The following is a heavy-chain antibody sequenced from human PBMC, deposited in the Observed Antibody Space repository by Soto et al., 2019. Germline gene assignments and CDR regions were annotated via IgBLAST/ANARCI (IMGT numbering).Heavy chain of an antibody. CDR3: ARRSVYGDSLTLHYYYYMDV. Sequence: SETLSLTCTVSGGSISSYYWSWIRQPPGKGLEWIGYIYYSGSTNYNPSLKSRVTISVDTSKNQFSLKLSSVTAADTAVYYCARRSVYGDSLTLHYYYYMDVWGKGTTVTVSS. CDR1: GGSISSYY. D-gene: IGHD4-17*01. CDR2: IYYSGST. J-gene: IGHJ6*03. V-gene: IGHV4-59*08.